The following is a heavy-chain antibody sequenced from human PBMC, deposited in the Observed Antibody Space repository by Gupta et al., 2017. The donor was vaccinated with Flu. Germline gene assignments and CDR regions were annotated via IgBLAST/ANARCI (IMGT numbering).Heavy chain of an antibody. CDR1: YG. J-gene: IGHJ4*02. CDR3: ARDGSGTFEWPAPMNH. V-gene: IGHV1-18*01. D-gene: IGHD3-3*01. CDR2: IRIYDGKT. Sequence: YGIKWVRQAPGEGREWLGWIRIYDGKTKDGDKVQGRFTITTDIVTNTAFMELRDMRSDATATYFCARDGSGTFEWPAPMNHWGKGTRITVSS.